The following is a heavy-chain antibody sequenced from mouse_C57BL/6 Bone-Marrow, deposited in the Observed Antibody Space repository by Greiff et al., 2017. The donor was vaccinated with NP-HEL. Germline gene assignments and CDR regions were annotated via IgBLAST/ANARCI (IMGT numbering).Heavy chain of an antibody. CDR3: AREYYGPWFAY. J-gene: IGHJ3*01. D-gene: IGHD1-1*01. CDR1: GYTFTSYW. Sequence: QVQLQQPGAELVRPGTSVKLSCKASGYTFTSYWMHWVKQRPGQGLEWIGVIDPSDSYTNYNQKFKGKATLTVDPSSSTAYMQLSSLTSEDSAVYYCAREYYGPWFAYWGQGTLVTVSA. CDR2: IDPSDSYT. V-gene: IGHV1-59*01.